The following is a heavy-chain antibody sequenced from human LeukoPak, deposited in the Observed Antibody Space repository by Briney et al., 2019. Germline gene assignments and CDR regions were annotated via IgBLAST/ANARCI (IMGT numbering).Heavy chain of an antibody. CDR3: ASDHPPAGFH. Sequence: SETLSLTCAVSGGSISSSGYYWGWIRQPPGKGLEWIGSIYSSGNPYYNTSLKSRITISIDASKNQFSLKLNSVTAADTAVYYCASDHPPAGFHWGQGTLVTVSS. V-gene: IGHV4-39*07. CDR1: GGSISSSGYY. J-gene: IGHJ4*02. D-gene: IGHD6-19*01. CDR2: IYSSGNP.